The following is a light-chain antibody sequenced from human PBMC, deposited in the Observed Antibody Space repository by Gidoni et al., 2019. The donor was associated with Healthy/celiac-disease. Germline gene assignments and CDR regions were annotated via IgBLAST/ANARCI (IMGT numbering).Light chain of an antibody. J-gene: IGKJ1*01. CDR2: GAS. Sequence: DTVLSQSPGNLSLSPGERDTLSCRASQSVSSSYLAWYPQKPGQAPRPLIYGASSRATGIPDRFSGSGSGTDFTLTISRLEPEDFAVYYCQQYGSSPEWTFGQGTKVEIK. V-gene: IGKV3-20*01. CDR3: QQYGSSPEWT. CDR1: QSVSSSY.